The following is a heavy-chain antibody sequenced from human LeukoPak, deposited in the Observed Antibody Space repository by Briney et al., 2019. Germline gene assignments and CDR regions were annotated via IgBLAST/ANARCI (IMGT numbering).Heavy chain of an antibody. J-gene: IGHJ4*02. CDR3: ARGGGSYPHDY. D-gene: IGHD2-15*01. CDR1: GFTFSSYN. V-gene: IGHV3-21*01. CDR2: ISSSSSYI. Sequence: PGGSLRLSCAASGFTFSSYNMNWVRQAPGKGLEWVSSISSSSSYISFADSVKGRFTISRDNAKNSLYLQMNSLRAEDTAVYYCARGGGSYPHDYWGQGTLVTVSS.